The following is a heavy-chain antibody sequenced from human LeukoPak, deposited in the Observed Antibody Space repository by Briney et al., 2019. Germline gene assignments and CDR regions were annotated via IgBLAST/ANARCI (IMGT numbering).Heavy chain of an antibody. V-gene: IGHV1-69*13. CDR3: ARDEVVAAQPHYFDY. D-gene: IGHD2-15*01. CDR1: GGTFSSYA. CDR2: IIPIFGTA. J-gene: IGHJ4*02. Sequence: SVKVSCKASGGTFSSYAISWVRQAPGQGLEWMGGIIPIFGTANYAQKFQGRVTITADESTSTAYMELSSLRSEDTAVYYCARDEVVAAQPHYFDYWGQGTLVTVSS.